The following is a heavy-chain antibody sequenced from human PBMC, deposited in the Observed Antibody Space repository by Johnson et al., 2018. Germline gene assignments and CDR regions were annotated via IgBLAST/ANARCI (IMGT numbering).Heavy chain of an antibody. D-gene: IGHD3-10*01. CDR2: TSNDEGIK. CDR1: GFSFSNHV. Sequence: QVQLQESGGGVVQPGGSLRLSCSASGFSFSNHVMHWVRQAPGKGLEWVAVTSNDEGIKYYEDSVKGRFTISRDNSKGTLYLQINSLRAEDTAVYYWATGARSGVIYREFFQHWGQGTLVTVSS. V-gene: IGHV3-30*03. J-gene: IGHJ1*01. CDR3: ATGARSGVIYREFFQH.